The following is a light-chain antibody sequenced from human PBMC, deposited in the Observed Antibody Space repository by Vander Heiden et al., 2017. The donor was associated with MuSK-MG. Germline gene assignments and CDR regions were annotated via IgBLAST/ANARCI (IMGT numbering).Light chain of an antibody. J-gene: IGLJ2*01. CDR1: GGSIASNY. Sequence: NFTLTQPPSVSESPGKTVTISCSRSGGSIASNYVQWYQQRPGSSPTTVIYEDNQRPAGVPDRFSGSIDSSSNAASLTISGLKTEDEADYYCQSYDSSNVVFGGGTKLTVL. CDR2: EDN. V-gene: IGLV6-57*01. CDR3: QSYDSSNVV.